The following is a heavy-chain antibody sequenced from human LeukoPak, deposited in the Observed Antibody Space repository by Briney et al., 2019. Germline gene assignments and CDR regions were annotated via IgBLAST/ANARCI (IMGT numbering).Heavy chain of an antibody. CDR2: INPNSGGT. D-gene: IGHD6-13*01. Sequence: ASVKVSCKASGYTFTGYYMHWVRQAPGQGLEWMGWINPNSGGTNNAQKFQGRVTMTTDTSISTAYMELSRLRSDDTAVYYCARNLAAVGTVDYWGQGTLVTVSS. V-gene: IGHV1-2*02. CDR3: ARNLAAVGTVDY. CDR1: GYTFTGYY. J-gene: IGHJ4*02.